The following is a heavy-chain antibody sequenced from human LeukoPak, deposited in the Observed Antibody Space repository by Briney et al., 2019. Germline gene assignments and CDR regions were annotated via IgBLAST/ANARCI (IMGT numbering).Heavy chain of an antibody. J-gene: IGHJ6*02. CDR2: FYYSGIT. D-gene: IGHD2-2*01. Sequence: SETLSLTCTVSGGSISSSGNYWGWIRQPPGKGLEWIGSFYYSGITSYNPSLKSRVTISVDTSKNQFSLKLSSVTAADTAVYYCARGGVPIVVVPATMKYYYYGMDVWGQGTTVTVSS. CDR1: GGSISSSGNY. V-gene: IGHV4-39*01. CDR3: ARGGVPIVVVPATMKYYYYGMDV.